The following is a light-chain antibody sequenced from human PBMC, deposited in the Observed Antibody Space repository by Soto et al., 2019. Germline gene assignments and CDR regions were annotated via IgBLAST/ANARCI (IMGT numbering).Light chain of an antibody. V-gene: IGKV3D-20*01. Sequence: EIVLTQSPATLSLSPWEIATPSCRASQSVSSSYSAWYQQQPGLAPRLLFYDATSRAAGIPDRCSGSGCGTDIPLTISRLEPEDFAVYYCQQYGTSPKFGQGTRLEIK. J-gene: IGKJ5*01. CDR2: DAT. CDR3: QQYGTSPK. CDR1: QSVSSSY.